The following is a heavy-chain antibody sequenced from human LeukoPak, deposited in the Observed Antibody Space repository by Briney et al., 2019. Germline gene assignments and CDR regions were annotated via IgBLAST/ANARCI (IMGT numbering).Heavy chain of an antibody. J-gene: IGHJ4*02. Sequence: GGSLRLSCAASGFTFSSYNMNWVRQAPGKGLEWVSSISSSSNYIYYADSVKGRFTISRDNAKNSLYLQMNSLRAEDTAVYYCARGTSGYDYWGQGILVTVSS. CDR1: GFTFSSYN. D-gene: IGHD3-22*01. CDR2: ISSSSNYI. V-gene: IGHV3-21*01. CDR3: ARGTSGYDY.